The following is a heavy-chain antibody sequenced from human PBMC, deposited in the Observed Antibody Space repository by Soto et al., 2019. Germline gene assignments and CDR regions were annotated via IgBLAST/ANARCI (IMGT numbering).Heavy chain of an antibody. V-gene: IGHV3-23*01. D-gene: IGHD3-10*01. CDR2: LDGAGGST. J-gene: IGHJ6*02. Sequence: PXVSLRLSCLASGFTFSDYAMTWVRHVPGRGLEWVASLDGAGGSTYYADSARGRFTISRDNSQNTLFLQMKRLTVDDTAIYYCTAPRDEYGSGVSWFTYGMDIWGQGTTVTVSS. CDR3: TAPRDEYGSGVSWFTYGMDI. CDR1: GFTFSDYA.